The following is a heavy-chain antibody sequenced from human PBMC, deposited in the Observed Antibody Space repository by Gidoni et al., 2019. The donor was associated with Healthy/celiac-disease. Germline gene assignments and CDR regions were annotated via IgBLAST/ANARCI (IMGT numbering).Heavy chain of an antibody. CDR3: ARDALGGCSSTSCYMYYFDY. V-gene: IGHV1-69*01. D-gene: IGHD2-2*02. J-gene: IGHJ4*02. Sequence: QVQLVQSGAEVKKPGSSVKVSCKASGGTFSSYALSWVRQAPGQGLEWMGGIIPIFGTANYAQKFQGRVTITADESTSTAYMELSSLRSEDTAVYYCARDALGGCSSTSCYMYYFDYWGQGTLVTVSS. CDR2: IIPIFGTA. CDR1: GGTFSSYA.